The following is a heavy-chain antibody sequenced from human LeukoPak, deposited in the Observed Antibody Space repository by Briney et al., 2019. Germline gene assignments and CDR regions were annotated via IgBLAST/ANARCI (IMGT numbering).Heavy chain of an antibody. D-gene: IGHD2-2*01. V-gene: IGHV4-34*01. CDR3: ARGGVRTVVPAANQEFDY. J-gene: IGHJ4*02. Sequence: PSETLSLTCDVYGGSFSGYYWSWIRQPPGKGLEWIGEINHSGSTNYNPSLKSRVTISVDTSKNQFSLKLSSVTAADTAVYYCARGGVRTVVPAANQEFDYWGQGTLVTVSS. CDR1: GGSFSGYY. CDR2: INHSGST.